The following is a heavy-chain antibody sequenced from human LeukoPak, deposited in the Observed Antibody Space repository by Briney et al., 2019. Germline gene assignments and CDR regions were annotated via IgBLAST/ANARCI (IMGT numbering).Heavy chain of an antibody. CDR2: VNQDGSGK. V-gene: IGHV3-7*01. CDR3: TSANYGPAY. CDR1: AFTFSSYS. D-gene: IGHD5-24*01. J-gene: IGHJ4*02. Sequence: GGSLRLSCAASAFTFSSYSMNWVRQAPGKGLEWVANVNQDGSGKYYVDSVKGRFTISKDNAKNSLYLQMNSLRAEDTAVHYCTSANYGPAYWGQGTLVTVSS.